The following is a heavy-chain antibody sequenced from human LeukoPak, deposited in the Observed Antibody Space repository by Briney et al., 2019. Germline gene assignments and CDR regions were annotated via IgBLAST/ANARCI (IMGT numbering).Heavy chain of an antibody. CDR2: IYYSKNT. D-gene: IGHD5-18*01. CDR3: VSPRGFSYGYFDY. CDR1: GGSISSSSYY. V-gene: IGHV4-39*01. J-gene: IGHJ4*02. Sequence: SETLSLTCTVSGGSISSSSYYWGWIRQPPGKGLEWIGSIYYSKNTYYNPSLKSRVTISADTSKNQFSLTLGSVSATDTAVYYCVSPRGFSYGYFDYWGQGTLVTVSS.